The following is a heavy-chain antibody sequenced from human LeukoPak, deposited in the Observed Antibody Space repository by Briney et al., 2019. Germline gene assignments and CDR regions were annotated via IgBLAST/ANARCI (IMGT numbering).Heavy chain of an antibody. CDR1: GGSINSGYS. Sequence: SQTLSLTCTVSGGSINSGYSWTWIRQPAGKGLEWIGRIYISGSTDYNLSLKSRITISMDTSKNQFSLEMSSVTAADTAVYYCARYQWLRYYFDYWGQGTLVTVSS. CDR3: ARYQWLRYYFDY. CDR2: IYISGST. J-gene: IGHJ4*02. D-gene: IGHD5-12*01. V-gene: IGHV4-61*02.